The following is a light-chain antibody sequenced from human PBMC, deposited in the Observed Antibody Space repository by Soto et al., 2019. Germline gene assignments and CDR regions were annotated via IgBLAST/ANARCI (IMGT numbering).Light chain of an antibody. Sequence: EIVLTQSPGTLSLSPGEKATLSCRASQSVSSSYLAWYQRRPGQAPRLLIYGASSRATGIPDRFSGSGSGTDFTLTISRLEPEDFAVHYCQQYGSSPSTFGQGTRLEIK. J-gene: IGKJ5*01. CDR1: QSVSSSY. CDR2: GAS. V-gene: IGKV3-20*01. CDR3: QQYGSSPST.